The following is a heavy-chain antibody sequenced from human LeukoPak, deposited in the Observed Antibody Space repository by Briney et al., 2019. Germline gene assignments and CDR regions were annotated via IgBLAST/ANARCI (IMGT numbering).Heavy chain of an antibody. D-gene: IGHD1-26*01. J-gene: IGHJ3*02. V-gene: IGHV4-4*07. CDR3: ARDWGSGSYYDEGWADAFDI. Sequence: SETLSLTCTVSGGSISSYYWSWIRQPAGKGLEWIGRIYTSGSTNYNPSLKSRVTMSVDTSKNQFSLKLSSATAADTAVYYCARDWGSGSYYDEGWADAFDIWGQGTMVTGSS. CDR2: IYTSGST. CDR1: GGSISSYY.